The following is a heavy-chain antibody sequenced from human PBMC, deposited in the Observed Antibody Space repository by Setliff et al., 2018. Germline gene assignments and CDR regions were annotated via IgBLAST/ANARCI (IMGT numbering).Heavy chain of an antibody. J-gene: IGHJ4*02. D-gene: IGHD3-22*01. Sequence: ASVKVSCKASGYTFTGYYMHWVRQAPGQGLEWMGWINPNSGNTGYAQKFQGRVTMTTDTSTSTAYMELRSLRSDDTAVYYCARPYYYDSSGYYYDYWGQGTLVTVSS. CDR2: INPNSGNT. V-gene: IGHV1-2*02. CDR1: GYTFTGYY. CDR3: ARPYYYDSSGYYYDY.